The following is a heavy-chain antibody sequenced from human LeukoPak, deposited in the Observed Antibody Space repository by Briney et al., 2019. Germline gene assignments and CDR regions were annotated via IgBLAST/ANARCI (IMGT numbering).Heavy chain of an antibody. V-gene: IGHV1-24*01. CDR1: GYTLTELS. Sequence: ASVKDSCKVSGYTLTELSMHWVRQAPGKGLEWMGGFDPEDGETIYAQKFQGRVTMTEDTSTDTAYMELSSLRSEDTAVYYSATLIDSYGLNWFDPWGQGTVHTVSS. CDR2: FDPEDGET. D-gene: IGHD5-18*01. CDR3: ATLIDSYGLNWFDP. J-gene: IGHJ5*02.